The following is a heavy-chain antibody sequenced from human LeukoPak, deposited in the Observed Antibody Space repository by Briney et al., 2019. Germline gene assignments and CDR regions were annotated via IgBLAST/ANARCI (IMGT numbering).Heavy chain of an antibody. V-gene: IGHV3-66*01. CDR3: ARATTVTYTTPFDF. Sequence: GGSLRLSCTTSGFTFSHNYMSWVRQAPGKGLEWVSVLYSGGSTSYADSVKGRFTISRDNSNDTLYLQMNSLRVEDTAVYYCARATTVTYTTPFDFWGQGTLVTVSS. CDR2: LYSGGST. J-gene: IGHJ4*02. D-gene: IGHD2-21*02. CDR1: GFTFSHNY.